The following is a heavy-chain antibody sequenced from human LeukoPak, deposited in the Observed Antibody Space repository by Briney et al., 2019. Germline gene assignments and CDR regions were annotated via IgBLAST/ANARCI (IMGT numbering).Heavy chain of an antibody. CDR2: INYTGST. CDR1: GGSISSSIYY. CDR3: ATSWRDYDFWSGYPSYYYYMDV. D-gene: IGHD3-3*01. J-gene: IGHJ6*03. V-gene: IGHV4-39*07. Sequence: PSETLSLTCTVSGGSISSSIYYWGWIRQPPGKGLEWIGSINYTGSTYHNPSLKSRVTISVDTSKNQFSLKLSSVTAADTAVYYCATSWRDYDFWSGYPSYYYYMDVRGKGTTVTVSS.